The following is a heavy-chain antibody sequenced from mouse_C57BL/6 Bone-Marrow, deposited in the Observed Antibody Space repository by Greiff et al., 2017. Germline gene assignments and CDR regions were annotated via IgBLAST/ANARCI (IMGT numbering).Heavy chain of an antibody. J-gene: IGHJ3*01. D-gene: IGHD4-1*01. CDR1: GFTFSSYA. CDR2: ISDGGSYT. V-gene: IGHV5-4*03. CDR3: ASDQTGPDY. Sequence: DVKLVESGGGLVKPGGSLKLSCAASGFTFSSYAMPWVRQTPEKRLEWVATISDGGSYTYYPDNVKGRFTISRDNAKNNLYLQMSHLKSEDTAMYYCASDQTGPDYWGQGTLVTVSA.